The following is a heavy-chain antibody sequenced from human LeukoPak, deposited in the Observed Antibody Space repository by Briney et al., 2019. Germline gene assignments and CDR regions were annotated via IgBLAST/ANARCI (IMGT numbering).Heavy chain of an antibody. CDR2: IYYTGTT. CDR3: ARAGANGIEAAGSLRY. V-gene: IGHV4-59*01. CDR1: GGSISSYY. D-gene: IGHD6-13*01. J-gene: IGHJ4*02. Sequence: SETLSLTCTVSGGSISSYYWNWIRQPPGKGLEWIGYIYYTGTTNYNPSLKSRVTISVDTSKNQFSLNLSSVTAADTAVYYCARAGANGIEAAGSLRYWGQGTLVTVSS.